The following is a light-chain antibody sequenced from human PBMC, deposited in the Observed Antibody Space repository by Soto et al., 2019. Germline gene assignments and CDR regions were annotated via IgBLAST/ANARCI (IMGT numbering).Light chain of an antibody. V-gene: IGKV1-5*03. CDR3: QQYKSYSRT. J-gene: IGKJ1*01. CDR1: QSINSW. CDR2: QAS. Sequence: DIQMTQSPSTLSASVGDRVTITCRASQSINSWLAWFQQKPGKAPKLLISQASSLESGVPSRFSGSGSETGFTLTISSLQPDDFVTYYCQQYKSYSRTFGQGTKVEIK.